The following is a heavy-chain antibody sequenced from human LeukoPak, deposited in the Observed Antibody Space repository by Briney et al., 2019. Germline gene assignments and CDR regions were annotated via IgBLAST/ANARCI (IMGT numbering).Heavy chain of an antibody. CDR2: INPNSGGT. D-gene: IGHD1-1*01. CDR1: GYTFTGHY. Sequence: ASVKVSCKASGYTFTGHYMHWVRQAPGQGPEWMGWINPNSGGTNYAQKFQGRVTMTSDTSISTAYMELSGLRSDDTAVYYCARCSTPHWIFDAFDIWGQGTMVTVSS. CDR3: ARCSTPHWIFDAFDI. J-gene: IGHJ3*02. V-gene: IGHV1-2*02.